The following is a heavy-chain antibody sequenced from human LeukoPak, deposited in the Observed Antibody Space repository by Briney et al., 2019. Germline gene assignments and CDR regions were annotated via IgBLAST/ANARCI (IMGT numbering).Heavy chain of an antibody. Sequence: GGSLRLSCAASGFTFSSYSMNWVRHAPGKGLEWVSSISSSSSYIYYADSVKGRFTISRANAKNSLYLQMNSLRADDTAVYYCAPFGYCSGGSCYPEYFQHWGQGTLVTVSS. CDR2: ISSSSSYI. V-gene: IGHV3-21*01. D-gene: IGHD2-15*01. CDR1: GFTFSSYS. CDR3: APFGYCSGGSCYPEYFQH. J-gene: IGHJ1*01.